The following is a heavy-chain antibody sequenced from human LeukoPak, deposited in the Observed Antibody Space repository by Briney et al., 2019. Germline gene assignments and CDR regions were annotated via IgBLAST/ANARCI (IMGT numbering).Heavy chain of an antibody. CDR2: IYYSGST. V-gene: IGHV4-31*03. J-gene: IGHJ1*01. CDR3: ATSKLGLFRDSTFQH. D-gene: IGHD3-22*01. Sequence: SETLSLTCTVSGGSISSGGYYWSWIRQHPGKGLEWIGYIYYSGSTYYNPSLKSRVTISVDTSKNQFSLKLSSVAAADTAVYYCATSKLGLFRDSTFQHWGQGTLVTVSS. CDR1: GGSISSGGYY.